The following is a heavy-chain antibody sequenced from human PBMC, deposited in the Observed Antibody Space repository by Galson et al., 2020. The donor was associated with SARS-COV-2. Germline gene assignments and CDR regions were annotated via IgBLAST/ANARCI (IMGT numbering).Heavy chain of an antibody. CDR3: ASERSRGIAAAGTFDY. V-gene: IGHV3-21*01. D-gene: IGHD6-13*01. CDR2: ISSSSSYI. J-gene: IGHJ4*02. CDR1: GFTFSSYS. Sequence: GESLKISCAASGFTFSSYSMNWVRQAPGKGLEWVSSISSSSSYIYYADSVKGRFTISRDNAKNSLYLQMNSLRAEDTAVYYCASERSRGIAAAGTFDYWGQGTLVTVSS.